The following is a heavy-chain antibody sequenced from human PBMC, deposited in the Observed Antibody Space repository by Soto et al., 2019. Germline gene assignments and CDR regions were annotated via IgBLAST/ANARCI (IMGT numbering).Heavy chain of an antibody. D-gene: IGHD3-10*01. CDR2: INHSGST. J-gene: IGHJ6*03. CDR1: GGSFSGYY. Sequence: QVQLQQWGAGLLKPSETLSLTCAVYGGSFSGYYWSWIRQPPGKGLEWIGEINHSGSTNYNPSLKSLVTISVDTSKNQFSLKLSSVTAADTAVYYCARDRSRGHYYYYYMDVWGKGTTVTVSS. CDR3: ARDRSRGHYYYYYMDV. V-gene: IGHV4-34*01.